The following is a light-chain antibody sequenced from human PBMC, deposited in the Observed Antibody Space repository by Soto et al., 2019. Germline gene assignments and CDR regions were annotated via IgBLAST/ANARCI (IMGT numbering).Light chain of an antibody. CDR1: SSDVGGYKY. Sequence: QSALTQPASVSGSPGQSITISCTGTSSDVGGYKYVSWYQQHPGKAPKLMIYDIRNRPSGDSNRFSGSKSGNTASLTISGLQAEDEADYYCSSYTSSSTRVFGTGTKVTVL. CDR3: SSYTSSSTRV. V-gene: IGLV2-14*03. CDR2: DIR. J-gene: IGLJ1*01.